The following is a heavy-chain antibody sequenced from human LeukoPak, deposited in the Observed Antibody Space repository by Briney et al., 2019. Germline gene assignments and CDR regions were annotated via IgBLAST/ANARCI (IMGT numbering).Heavy chain of an antibody. Sequence: HPGGSLRLSCAASEFTFSKYWMSWVRQAPGKGLEWVGNIKQDGSEKFYVDSVRGRFTISRDNTKNSLYLQMDSVRVEDTAVYYCAGGSGWTTTYWGQGTLVTVSS. D-gene: IGHD3-22*01. CDR1: EFTFSKYW. CDR2: IKQDGSEK. J-gene: IGHJ4*02. V-gene: IGHV3-7*04. CDR3: AGGSGWTTTY.